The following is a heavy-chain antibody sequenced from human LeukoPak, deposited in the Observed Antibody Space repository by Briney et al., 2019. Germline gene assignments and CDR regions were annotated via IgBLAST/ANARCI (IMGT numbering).Heavy chain of an antibody. CDR1: GFTFGDYA. J-gene: IGHJ4*02. D-gene: IGHD6-6*01. CDR3: TRVLGIAARPFDY. Sequence: GRSLRLSCTASGFTFGDYAMSWFRQAPGKGLEWVGFIRSKAYGGTTEYAASVKGRFTISRDDSKSIAYLQMNSLKTEDTAVYYCTRVLGIAARPFDYWGQGTLDTVSS. V-gene: IGHV3-49*03. CDR2: IRSKAYGGTT.